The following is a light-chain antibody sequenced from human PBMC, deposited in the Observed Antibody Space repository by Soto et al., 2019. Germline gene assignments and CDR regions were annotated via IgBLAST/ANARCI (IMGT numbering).Light chain of an antibody. CDR2: KAS. Sequence: DIQMTQSPSTLSASVGARVTITCRASQSISSGLAWYQQKPGKAPKLLIYKASSLESGVPSRFSGSGSGTEFTLTISSLQPDDFATYYCQQYNSPMYTFGQGTKLQIK. V-gene: IGKV1-5*03. CDR1: QSISSG. CDR3: QQYNSPMYT. J-gene: IGKJ2*01.